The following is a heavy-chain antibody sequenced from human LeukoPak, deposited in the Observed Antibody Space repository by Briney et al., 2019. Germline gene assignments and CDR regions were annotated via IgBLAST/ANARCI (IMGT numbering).Heavy chain of an antibody. Sequence: ASVKVSCKASGYTFTSYGISWVRQAPGQGLEGMGWISAYNGNTNYAQKLQGRVTMTTDTSTSTAYMELRSLRSDDTAVYYCARGLYGGNSVRAFDIWGQGTMVTVSS. CDR3: ARGLYGGNSVRAFDI. CDR2: ISAYNGNT. J-gene: IGHJ3*02. V-gene: IGHV1-18*01. CDR1: GYTFTSYG. D-gene: IGHD4-23*01.